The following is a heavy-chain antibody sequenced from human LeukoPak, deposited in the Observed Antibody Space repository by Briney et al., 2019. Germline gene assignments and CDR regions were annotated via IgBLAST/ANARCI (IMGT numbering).Heavy chain of an antibody. D-gene: IGHD2-15*01. CDR3: ARGVVVVAATWFDY. CDR1: GGSISSYY. Sequence: PSETLPLTCTVSGGSISSYYWSWIRQPPGKGLEWIGYIYYSGSTYYNPSLKSRVTISVDTSKNQFSLKLSSVTAADTAVYYCARGVVVVAATWFDYWGQGTLVTVSS. V-gene: IGHV4-30-4*01. CDR2: IYYSGST. J-gene: IGHJ4*02.